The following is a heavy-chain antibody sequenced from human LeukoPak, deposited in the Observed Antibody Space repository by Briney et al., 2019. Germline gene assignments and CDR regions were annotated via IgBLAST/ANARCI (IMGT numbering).Heavy chain of an antibody. CDR1: GFTFSSYW. D-gene: IGHD2-15*01. V-gene: IGHV3-7*03. CDR2: IKQDGSEK. CDR3: ARSGRYCSGGSCYQEASLDY. J-gene: IGHJ4*02. Sequence: GGSLRLSCAASGFTFSSYWMSWVRQAPGKGLEWVANIKQDGSEKYYVDSVKGRFTISRDNSKNTLYLQMNSLRAEDTAVYHCARSGRYCSGGSCYQEASLDYWGQGTLVTVSS.